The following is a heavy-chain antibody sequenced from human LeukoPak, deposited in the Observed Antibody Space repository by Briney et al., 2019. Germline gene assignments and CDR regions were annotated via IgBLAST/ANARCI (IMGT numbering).Heavy chain of an antibody. J-gene: IGHJ4*02. Sequence: ASVKVSCKASGYTFTGYYMHWVRQAPGQGLEWMGWINPNSGGTNYAQKFQGRVTMTRDTSISTAYMELRSLRSDDTAVYYCARGRGSSTTMTDYWGQGTLVTVSS. CDR2: INPNSGGT. CDR1: GYTFTGYY. V-gene: IGHV1-2*02. CDR3: ARGRGSSTTMTDY. D-gene: IGHD2-2*01.